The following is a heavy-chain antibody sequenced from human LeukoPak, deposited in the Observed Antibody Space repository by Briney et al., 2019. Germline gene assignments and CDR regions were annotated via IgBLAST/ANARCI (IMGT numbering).Heavy chain of an antibody. CDR1: GFTFSSYW. CDR2: INSDGSST. CDR3: ASGFYYDSSGYAF. D-gene: IGHD3-22*01. J-gene: IGHJ4*02. V-gene: IGHV3-74*01. Sequence: GGSLRLSCAASGFTFSSYWMHWVRQAPGKGLVWVSRINSDGSSTSYADSVKGRFTISRDNAKNTLYLQMNSLRAEDTAVYYCASGFYYDSSGYAFWGQGTLVTVSS.